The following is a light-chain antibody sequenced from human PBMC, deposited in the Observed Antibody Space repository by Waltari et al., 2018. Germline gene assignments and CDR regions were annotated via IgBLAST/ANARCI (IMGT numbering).Light chain of an antibody. Sequence: QSALTQPPSASGSPGQSATISCTGTSSDVGAYNYVPCYQQHPGKAPKLMISEVSKRPAGVLDRFSDSKSGNTASLTVSGLQSDDEADYYCSSYGGGNTVVFGGGTKLTVL. V-gene: IGLV2-8*01. CDR3: SSYGGGNTVV. CDR2: EVS. CDR1: SSDVGAYNY. J-gene: IGLJ2*01.